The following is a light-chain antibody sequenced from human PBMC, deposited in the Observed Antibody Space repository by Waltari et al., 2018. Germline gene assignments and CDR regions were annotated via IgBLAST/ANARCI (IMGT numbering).Light chain of an antibody. Sequence: EIVLTQSPGTLSLSPGDRATLSCVASQGVSSTFFAWYQQKHGQAPRILIYGASFRAAGIPDRFSGSAYGTHFTLTISRLEPEDFAVYYCQQFSTSPWTFGQGTKVEFK. CDR1: QGVSSTF. J-gene: IGKJ1*01. CDR3: QQFSTSPWT. CDR2: GAS. V-gene: IGKV3-20*01.